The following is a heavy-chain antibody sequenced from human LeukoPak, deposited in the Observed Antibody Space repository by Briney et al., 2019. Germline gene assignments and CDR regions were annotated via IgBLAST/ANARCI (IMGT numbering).Heavy chain of an antibody. CDR2: INHSGST. J-gene: IGHJ4*02. Sequence: SETLSLTCAVYGGSSSGYYWSWIRQPPGKGLEWIGEINHSGSTNYNPSLKSRVTISVDTSKNQFSLKLSSVTAADTAVYYCARGVGSSGWYPYWGQGTLVTVSS. CDR3: ARGVGSSGWYPY. D-gene: IGHD6-19*01. CDR1: GGSSSGYY. V-gene: IGHV4-34*01.